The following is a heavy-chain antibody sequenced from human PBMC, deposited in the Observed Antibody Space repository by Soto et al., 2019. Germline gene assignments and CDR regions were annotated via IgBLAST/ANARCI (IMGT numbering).Heavy chain of an antibody. D-gene: IGHD1-26*01. J-gene: IGHJ4*02. V-gene: IGHV3-7*05. CDR2: IKQDGSEK. CDR1: GFTFSSNW. Sequence: EVQLVESGGGLVQPGGSLRLSCAASGFTFSSNWMSWVRQAPGKGLEWVANIKQDGSEKYYVDSVKGRFTISRDNAKNSLYLQMNSLRAEDTAVYYCARGVGAVVLWEYWGQGTLVTVSS. CDR3: ARGVGAVVLWEY.